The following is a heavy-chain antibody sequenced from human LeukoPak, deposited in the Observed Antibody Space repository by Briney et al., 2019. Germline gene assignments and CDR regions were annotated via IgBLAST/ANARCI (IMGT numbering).Heavy chain of an antibody. J-gene: IGHJ3*02. D-gene: IGHD3-22*01. V-gene: IGHV4-34*01. Sequence: GSLRLSCAASGFTLSNYGMHWLRQPPGKGLEWVGEINHSGSTNYNPSLKSRVTISVDTSKNQFSLKLSSVTAADTAVYYCARIYYDSSGYQGAFDIWGQGTMVTVSS. CDR2: INHSGST. CDR3: ARIYYDSSGYQGAFDI. CDR1: GFTLSNYG.